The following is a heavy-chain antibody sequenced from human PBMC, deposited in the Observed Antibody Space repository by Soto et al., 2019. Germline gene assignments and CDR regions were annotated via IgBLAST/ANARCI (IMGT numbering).Heavy chain of an antibody. J-gene: IGHJ2*01. CDR3: ARVGEQWLPCWYFDL. CDR1: GFTFSNYA. CDR2: ISYDGSNK. D-gene: IGHD6-19*01. Sequence: QVQLVESGGGVVQPGRSLRLSCAASGFTFSNYAIHWVRQAPGKGLEWVSVISYDGSNKYYADSVKGRFTISRDNSKNTLYLQMNSLRAEDTAVYYCARVGEQWLPCWYFDLWGRGTLVTVSS. V-gene: IGHV3-30-3*01.